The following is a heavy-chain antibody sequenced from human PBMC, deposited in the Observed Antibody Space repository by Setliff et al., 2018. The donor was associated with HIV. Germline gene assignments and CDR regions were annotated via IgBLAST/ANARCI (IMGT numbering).Heavy chain of an antibody. J-gene: IGHJ4*02. CDR3: ARDSPLSHFDS. CDR2: IYSDGSS. CDR1: GFTVSRFY. V-gene: IGHV3-53*01. Sequence: GSLRLSCAASGFTVSRFYMSWVRQAPGKGLEWVSVIYSDGSSYYADSVRGRFTISRDNYKNTLYLQMNSLRAEDTAVYYCARDSPLSHFDSWGQGILVTVSS.